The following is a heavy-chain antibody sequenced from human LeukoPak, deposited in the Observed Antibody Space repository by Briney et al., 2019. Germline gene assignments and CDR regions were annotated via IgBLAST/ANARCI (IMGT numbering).Heavy chain of an antibody. CDR2: IYYSGST. CDR1: GGSISSGGYH. V-gene: IGHV4-31*03. CDR3: ARDWRSFDAFDI. Sequence: PSETLSLTCTVSGGSISSGGYHWSWIRQHPGKGLEWIGYIYYSGSTYYNPSLKSRVTISVDTSKNQFSLKLSSVTAADTAVYYCARDWRSFDAFDIWGQGTMVTVSS. D-gene: IGHD1-26*01. J-gene: IGHJ3*02.